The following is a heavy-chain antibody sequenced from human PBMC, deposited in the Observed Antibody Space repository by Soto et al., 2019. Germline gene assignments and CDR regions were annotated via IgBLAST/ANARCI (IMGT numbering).Heavy chain of an antibody. CDR2: INPSGGST. CDR1: GYTFTSYY. D-gene: IGHD2-15*01. V-gene: IGHV1-46*01. Sequence: GASVKVSCKASGYTFTSYYMHWVRQAPGQGLEWMGIINPSGGSTSYAQKFQGRVTMTRDTSTSTVYMELSSLRSEDTAVYYCARDSGYCSGGSCYSRRDAFDIWGQGTMVTVSS. J-gene: IGHJ3*02. CDR3: ARDSGYCSGGSCYSRRDAFDI.